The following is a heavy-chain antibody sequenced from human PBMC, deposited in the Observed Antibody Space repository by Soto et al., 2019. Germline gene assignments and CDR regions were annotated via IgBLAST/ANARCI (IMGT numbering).Heavy chain of an antibody. CDR3: ARAGVGSSSWTRYGMDV. Sequence: QVQLVQSGAEVKKPGSSVKVSCKASGGTFSSYAISWVRQAPGQGLEWMGGVIPIFGTANYAQKFQGRVTITADESTSTAYMELSSLRSEDTAVYYWARAGVGSSSWTRYGMDVWGQGTTVTVSS. CDR2: VIPIFGTA. J-gene: IGHJ6*02. V-gene: IGHV1-69*12. CDR1: GGTFSSYA. D-gene: IGHD6-13*01.